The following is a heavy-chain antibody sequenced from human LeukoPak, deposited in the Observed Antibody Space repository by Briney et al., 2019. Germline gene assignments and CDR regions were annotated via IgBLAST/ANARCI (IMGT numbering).Heavy chain of an antibody. CDR2: INPNSDVT. J-gene: IGHJ4*02. V-gene: IGHV1-2*02. CDR1: GYTFTGYH. CDR3: ASRDGPQGAFDY. D-gene: IGHD5-24*01. Sequence: ASVKVSCKASGYTFTGYHIHWVRQAPGQGLEWMGWINPNSDVTNYAQKFQGRVTMTRDTSISTAYMELSRLTSDDTAVYYCASRDGPQGAFDYWGQGTLVTVSS.